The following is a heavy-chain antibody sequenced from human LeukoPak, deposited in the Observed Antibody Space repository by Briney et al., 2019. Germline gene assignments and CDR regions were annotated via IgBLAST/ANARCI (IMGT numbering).Heavy chain of an antibody. CDR2: INHSGST. D-gene: IGHD1-20*01. CDR3: ARGRITGTTAYYYYYGMDV. J-gene: IGHJ6*02. CDR1: GGSFSGYY. V-gene: IGHV4-34*01. Sequence: SETLSLTCAVYGGSFSGYYWSWIRQPPGKGLEWIGEINHSGSTNYNPSLKSRVTISVDTSKNQFSLKLSSVTAADTAVYYCARGRITGTTAYYYYYGMDVWGQGTTVTVSS.